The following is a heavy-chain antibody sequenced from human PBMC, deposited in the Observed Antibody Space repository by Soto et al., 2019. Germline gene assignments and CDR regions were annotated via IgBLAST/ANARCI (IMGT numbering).Heavy chain of an antibody. CDR2: ISAYNGNT. V-gene: IGHV1-18*04. D-gene: IGHD3-22*01. CDR1: GYTFTSYG. CDR3: ARLEVEGMYYYDSSGYYPPDW. Sequence: ASVKVSCKASGYTFTSYGISWVRQAPGQGLEWMGWISAYNGNTNYAQKLQGRVTMTTDTSTSTAYMELRSLRSDDTAVYYCARLEVEGMYYYDSSGYYPPDWWGQGTLVTVSS. J-gene: IGHJ4*02.